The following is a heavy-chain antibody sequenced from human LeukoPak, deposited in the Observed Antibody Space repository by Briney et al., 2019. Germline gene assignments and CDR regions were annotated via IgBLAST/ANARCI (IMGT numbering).Heavy chain of an antibody. CDR3: ARVFDSGSQAYFYYMDV. D-gene: IGHD3-10*01. J-gene: IGHJ6*03. CDR2: IYSSGST. V-gene: IGHV4-59*01. Sequence: PSETLSLTCNLSGGSIRGYYWSWIRQPPGKGLEWIGYIYSSGSTNYNPSLKSRVTMSVDTSKNQFSLKVSSVTAADTAVYYCARVFDSGSQAYFYYMDVWGKGTTVTIFS. CDR1: GGSIRGYY.